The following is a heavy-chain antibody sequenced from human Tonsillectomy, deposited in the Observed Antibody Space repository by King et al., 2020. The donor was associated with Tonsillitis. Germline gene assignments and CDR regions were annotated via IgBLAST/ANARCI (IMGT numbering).Heavy chain of an antibody. V-gene: IGHV4-59*01. D-gene: IGHD6-19*01. CDR2: IYYSGST. CDR1: GGSISSYY. CDR3: ARDPAVADTWGWFDS. J-gene: IGHJ5*01. Sequence: QVQLQESGPGLVKPSETLSLTCTVSGGSISSYYWSWIRQPPGRGLEWIGYIYYSGSTNYNPSLKSRVTISVDTSKNPLSLKLSSVTAADTAVYYCARDPAVADTWGWFDSWGQGTLVTVSS.